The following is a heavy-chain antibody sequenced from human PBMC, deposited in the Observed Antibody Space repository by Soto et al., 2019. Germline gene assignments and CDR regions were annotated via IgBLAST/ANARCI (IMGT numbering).Heavy chain of an antibody. D-gene: IGHD5-12*01. V-gene: IGHV4-39*01. CDR3: GRHDWTYYILAINY. J-gene: IGHJ4*02. Sequence: QLQLQESGPGLVKPSETLSLTCIVSGASLSSSSYYWAWIRQPPGKGLEWIGTIYYNGNTYYNPCFKRRGNISLDTSKNERSLNLSSATATDTSVYYCGRHDWTYYILAINYWGQGTLVTVSS. CDR2: IYYNGNT. CDR1: GASLSSSSYY.